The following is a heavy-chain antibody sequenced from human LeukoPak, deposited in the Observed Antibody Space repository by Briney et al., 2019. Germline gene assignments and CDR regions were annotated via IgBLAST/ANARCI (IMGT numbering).Heavy chain of an antibody. CDR2: IHYRGST. D-gene: IGHD6-13*01. J-gene: IGHJ4*02. Sequence: SETLSLTCAVYGGSFSGYYWSWIRQPPGKGLEWIGYIHYRGSTFYNPPLKSRVTMSVDTSKNQFSLKLSSVTAADTAVYYCARDRSRPNPFFDSWGQGTLVTVSS. CDR3: ARDRSRPNPFFDS. V-gene: IGHV4-30-4*01. CDR1: GGSFSGYY.